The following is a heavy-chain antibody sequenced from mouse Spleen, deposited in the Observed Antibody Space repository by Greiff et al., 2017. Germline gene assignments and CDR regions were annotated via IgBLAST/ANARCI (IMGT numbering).Heavy chain of an antibody. CDR1: GFSLTSYG. D-gene: IGHD6-1*02. V-gene: IGHV2-9*01. CDR2: IWGGGST. Sequence: VHLVESGPGLVAPSQTLSITCTVSGFSLTSYGVDWVRQPPGKGLEWLGVIWGGGSTNYNSALMSRLSISKDNSKSQVVLKMNSLQTDDTAMYYCARESYRSWFAYWGQGTLVTVSA. J-gene: IGHJ3*01. CDR3: ARESYRSWFAY.